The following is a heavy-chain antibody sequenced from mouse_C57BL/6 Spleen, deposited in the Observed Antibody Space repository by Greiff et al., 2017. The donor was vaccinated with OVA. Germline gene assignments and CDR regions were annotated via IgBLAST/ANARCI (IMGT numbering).Heavy chain of an antibody. CDR1: GYTFTSYW. Sequence: VQLQQSGTELVKPGASVKLSCKASGYTFTSYWMHRVKQRPGQGLEWIGNINPNNGGTNYNEKFKSKATLTVDKSSSTAYMQLSSLTSEDSAVYYCARSPGTWAMDYWGQGTSVTVSS. CDR3: ARSPGTWAMDY. V-gene: IGHV1-53*01. J-gene: IGHJ4*01. CDR2: INPNNGGT. D-gene: IGHD3-3*01.